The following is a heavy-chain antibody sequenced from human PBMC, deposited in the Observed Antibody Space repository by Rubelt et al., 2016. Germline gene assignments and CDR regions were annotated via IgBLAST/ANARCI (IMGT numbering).Heavy chain of an antibody. CDR3: ARRISDGYCSGGSCYGGNWFDP. Sequence: GGSISSSNWWSWVRQPPGKGLEWIGEIYHSGSTNYNPSLKSRVTISVDKSKNQFSLKLSSVTAADTAVYYCARRISDGYCSGGSCYGGNWFDPWGQGTLVTVSS. CDR1: GGSISSSNW. D-gene: IGHD2-15*01. J-gene: IGHJ5*02. V-gene: IGHV4-4*02. CDR2: IYHSGST.